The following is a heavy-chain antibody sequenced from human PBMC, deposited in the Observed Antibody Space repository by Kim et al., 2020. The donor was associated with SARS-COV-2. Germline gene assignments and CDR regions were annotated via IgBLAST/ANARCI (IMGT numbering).Heavy chain of an antibody. D-gene: IGHD6-19*01. CDR1: GFTFSSYS. J-gene: IGHJ6*02. CDR2: ISSSSSTI. CDR3: ARDREKWLASYYSYGMDV. V-gene: IGHV3-48*02. Sequence: GGSLRLSCAASGFTFSSYSMHWVRQAPGKGLEWVSYISSSSSTIYYADSVKGRFTISRDNAKNSLYLQMNSLRDEDTAVYYCARDREKWLASYYSYGMDVWGQGTTGTDSS.